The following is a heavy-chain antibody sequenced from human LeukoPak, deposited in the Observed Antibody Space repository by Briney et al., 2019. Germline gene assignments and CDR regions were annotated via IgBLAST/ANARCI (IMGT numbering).Heavy chain of an antibody. CDR2: ISAYNGNT. Sequence: ASVKVSCKASGYTFTTHDINWVRQATGQGLEWMGWISAYNGNTKYAQKVQGRVTMTTDTSTSTAYMELRSLRSDDTAVYYCASGVGAITFYYYGMDVWGQGTTVTVSS. CDR1: GYTFTTHD. D-gene: IGHD5-12*01. J-gene: IGHJ6*02. CDR3: ASGVGAITFYYYGMDV. V-gene: IGHV1-18*01.